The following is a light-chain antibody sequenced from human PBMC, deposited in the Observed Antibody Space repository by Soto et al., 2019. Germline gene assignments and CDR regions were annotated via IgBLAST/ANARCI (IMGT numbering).Light chain of an antibody. CDR2: GAS. J-gene: IGKJ4*01. CDR3: QQYNNWPLT. V-gene: IGKV3-15*01. Sequence: EVVMTQSPATLSVSPGERATLSCRASQSVSSLLDWYQQKPGQAPRLLIYGASTRATGIPDRFSASGSGTEFALTISSLQSGDFAVYYCQQYNNWPLTFGGGTKVEIK. CDR1: QSVSSL.